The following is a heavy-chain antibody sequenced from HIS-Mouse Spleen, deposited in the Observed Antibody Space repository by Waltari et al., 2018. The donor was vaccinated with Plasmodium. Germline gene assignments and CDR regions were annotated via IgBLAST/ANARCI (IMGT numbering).Heavy chain of an antibody. V-gene: IGHV4-38-2*02. Sequence: QVQLQESGPGLVKPSETLSLTCTVSGYSIRSGYYWGWIRQPPGTGRAWIGSIYHGWSTYYNPSLKSRVTISVDTSKNQFSLKLSSVTAADTAVYYCARVDYGSGDYYYYYGMDVWGQGTTVTVSS. D-gene: IGHD3-10*01. J-gene: IGHJ6*02. CDR2: IYHGWST. CDR3: ARVDYGSGDYYYYYGMDV. CDR1: GYSIRSGYY.